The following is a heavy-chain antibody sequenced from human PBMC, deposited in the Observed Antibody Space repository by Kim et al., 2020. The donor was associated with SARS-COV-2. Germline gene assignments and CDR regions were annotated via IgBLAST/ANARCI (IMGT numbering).Heavy chain of an antibody. J-gene: IGHJ6*02. Sequence: ASVKVSCKASGYTFTSYAMNWVRQAPGQGLEWMGWINTNTGNPTYAQGFTGRFVFSLDTSVSTAYLQISSLKAEDTAVYYCARDRGAVYGSSWYDRDDYYYYYGMDVWGQGTTVTVSS. V-gene: IGHV7-4-1*02. CDR3: ARDRGAVYGSSWYDRDDYYYYYGMDV. D-gene: IGHD6-13*01. CDR2: INTNTGNP. CDR1: GYTFTSYA.